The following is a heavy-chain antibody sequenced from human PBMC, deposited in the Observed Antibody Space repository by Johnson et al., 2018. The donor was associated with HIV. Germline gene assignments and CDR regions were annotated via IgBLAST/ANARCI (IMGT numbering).Heavy chain of an antibody. V-gene: IGHV3-20*04. CDR2: INWNGGST. J-gene: IGHJ3*02. Sequence: VQLVESGGGVVQPGGSLRLSCAASGFTFDDYGMSWVRQAPGKGLEWVSGINWNGGSTGYADSVKGRFTISRDNAKNSLYLQMNSLRAEDTALYYCARAGLGYCSSTSCRGDAFDIWGQGTMVTVSS. D-gene: IGHD2-2*01. CDR3: ARAGLGYCSSTSCRGDAFDI. CDR1: GFTFDDYG.